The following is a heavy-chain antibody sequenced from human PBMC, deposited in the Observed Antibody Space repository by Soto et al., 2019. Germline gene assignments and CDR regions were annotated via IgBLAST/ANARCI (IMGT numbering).Heavy chain of an antibody. CDR1: GFTFSSYA. CDR3: AKAGDDYYGSGSYSDY. CDR2: ISGSGGST. V-gene: IGHV3-23*01. D-gene: IGHD3-10*01. Sequence: GGSLRLSCAASGFTFSSYAMSWVRQAPGKGLEWVSAISGSGGSTYYADSVKGRFTISRDNSKNTLYLQMNSLRAEDTAVYYCAKAGDDYYGSGSYSDYWGQGTLVTVSS. J-gene: IGHJ4*02.